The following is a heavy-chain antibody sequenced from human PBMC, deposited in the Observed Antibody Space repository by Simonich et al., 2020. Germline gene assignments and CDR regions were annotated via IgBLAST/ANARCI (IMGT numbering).Heavy chain of an antibody. CDR3: ARDGLGTAYYYYMDV. J-gene: IGHJ6*03. D-gene: IGHD7-27*01. Sequence: EVQLVESGGGLVQPGGALRLSCAASGFTFSSYWMSWVRQAPGKGLEWVANIKQDGSEKYDVDSVKGRFTISRANAKNSLYLQMNSLRAEDTAVYYCARDGLGTAYYYYMDVWGKGTTVTVSS. CDR2: IKQDGSEK. CDR1: GFTFSSYW. V-gene: IGHV3-7*01.